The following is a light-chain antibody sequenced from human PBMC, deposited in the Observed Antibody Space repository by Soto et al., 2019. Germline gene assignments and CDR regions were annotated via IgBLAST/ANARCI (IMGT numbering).Light chain of an antibody. Sequence: SCELTQPPSLSVAPGQTATITCGGNNIGSEPVHWYRQKPGQAPVLVVYDNSDRPSGIPERLSGSKSGSTATLTISRVEAGDEADYYCQVWESGSENYVFGAGTKVTVL. CDR1: NIGSEP. J-gene: IGLJ1*01. CDR3: QVWESGSENYV. V-gene: IGLV3-21*02. CDR2: DNS.